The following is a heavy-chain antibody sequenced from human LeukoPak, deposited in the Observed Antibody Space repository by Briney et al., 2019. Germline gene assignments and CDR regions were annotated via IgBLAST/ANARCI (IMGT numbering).Heavy chain of an antibody. V-gene: IGHV1-69*04. CDR1: VGTFSSYA. CDR2: IIPILGIA. CDR3: ARDQGLFGVATSNPYYFDY. J-gene: IGHJ4*02. D-gene: IGHD5-12*01. Sequence: SVNVSCKASVGTFSSYAISWVRQAPGHGREWLGRIIPILGIANYAQKFQGRVTITADTSTSTAYMELSSLRSEDTAVYYCARDQGLFGVATSNPYYFDYWGRGTLVTVSS.